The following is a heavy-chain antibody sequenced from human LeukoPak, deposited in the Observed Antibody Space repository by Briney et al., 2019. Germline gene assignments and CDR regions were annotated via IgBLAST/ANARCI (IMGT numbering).Heavy chain of an antibody. D-gene: IGHD5-18*01. CDR3: ARAVDTAMVGY. J-gene: IGHJ4*02. CDR1: GYTFTSYA. CDR2: INAGNGNT. Sequence: ASVKVSCKASGYTFTSYAMHWVRQAPGQRLEWMGWINAGNGNTKYSQKFQGRVTITRDTSACTAYMELSSLRSEDTAVYYCARAVDTAMVGYWGQGTLVTVSS. V-gene: IGHV1-3*01.